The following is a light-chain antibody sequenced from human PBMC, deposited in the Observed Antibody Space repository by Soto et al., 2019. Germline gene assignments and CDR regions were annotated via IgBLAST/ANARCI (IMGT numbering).Light chain of an antibody. V-gene: IGLV6-57*02. CDR1: SGSIASNY. Sequence: FMLTQPHSVSESPGKTVTISCTGSSGSIASNYVQWYQQRPGSAPTTVIYEDNQRPSGVPDRFSGSIDSSSNSASLTISGLKTEDEAYYYCQSYDSSNQVVFGGGTKLTVL. CDR2: EDN. J-gene: IGLJ2*01. CDR3: QSYDSSNQVV.